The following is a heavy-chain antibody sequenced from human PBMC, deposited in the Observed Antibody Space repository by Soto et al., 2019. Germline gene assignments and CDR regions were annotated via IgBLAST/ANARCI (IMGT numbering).Heavy chain of an antibody. CDR3: AREGIVGATAMGTDY. D-gene: IGHD1-26*01. CDR2: INHSGST. CDR1: GGSFSGYY. Sequence: QVQLQQWGAGLLKPSETLSLTCAVYGGSFSGYYWSWIRQPPGKGLEWIGEINHSGSTNYNPSLKSRVTISVDPSKNQFSLKLSSVTAADTAVYYCAREGIVGATAMGTDYWGQGTLVTVSS. J-gene: IGHJ4*02. V-gene: IGHV4-34*01.